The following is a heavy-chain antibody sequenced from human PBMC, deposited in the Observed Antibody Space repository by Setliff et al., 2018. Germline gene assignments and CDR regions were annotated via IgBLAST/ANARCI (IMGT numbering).Heavy chain of an antibody. Sequence: GGSLRLSCAASRFTFSNYAMSWVRQAPGKGLEWVSAISGSGGSTYYADSVKGRFTISRDNSKNTLYLQMNSLRAEDTAVYYCAMGGDGYNQGYFDYWGQGTLVTVS. J-gene: IGHJ4*02. V-gene: IGHV3-23*01. D-gene: IGHD3-16*01. CDR1: RFTFSNYA. CDR2: ISGSGGST. CDR3: AMGGDGYNQGYFDY.